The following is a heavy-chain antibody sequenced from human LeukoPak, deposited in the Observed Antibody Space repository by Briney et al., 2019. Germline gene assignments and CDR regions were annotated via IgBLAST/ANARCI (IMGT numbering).Heavy chain of an antibody. CDR2: INHSGST. D-gene: IGHD5-24*01. J-gene: IGHJ6*03. V-gene: IGHV4-34*01. Sequence: PGGSLRLSRAASGFTFKRNAMNWVRQPPGKGLEWIGEINHSGSTNYNPSLKSRVTISVDTSKNQFSLKLSSVTAADTAVYYCARGRRDGYKYYYYYYMDVWGKGTTVTVSS. CDR1: GFTFKRNA. CDR3: ARGRRDGYKYYYYYYMDV.